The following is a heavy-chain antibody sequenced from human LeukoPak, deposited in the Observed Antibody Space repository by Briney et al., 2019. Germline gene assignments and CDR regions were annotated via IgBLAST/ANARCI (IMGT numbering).Heavy chain of an antibody. V-gene: IGHV4-4*07. D-gene: IGHD5-24*01. CDR1: GGSISSYY. J-gene: IGHJ4*02. Sequence: PSETLSLTCTVSGGSISSYYWSWIRQPAGKGLEFLGRIHVSGSTKYNPSLRGRITMSVDMSKKLFSLNLNSVTAADPAVYYCARGDGYTYSLDYWGQGTLVTVSS. CDR2: IHVSGST. CDR3: ARGDGYTYSLDY.